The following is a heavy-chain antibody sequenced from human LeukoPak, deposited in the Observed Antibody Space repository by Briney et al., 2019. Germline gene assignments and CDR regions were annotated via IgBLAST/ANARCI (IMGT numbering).Heavy chain of an antibody. Sequence: SETLSLTCAVYGGSFSGYYWSWIRQPPGKGLEWIGEINHSGSTNYNPSLKSRVTISVDTSKNQFSLKLSSATAADTAVYYCARAGYSGYDWRWFDPWGQGTLVTVSS. CDR1: GGSFSGYY. CDR3: ARAGYSGYDWRWFDP. D-gene: IGHD5-12*01. V-gene: IGHV4-34*01. CDR2: INHSGST. J-gene: IGHJ5*02.